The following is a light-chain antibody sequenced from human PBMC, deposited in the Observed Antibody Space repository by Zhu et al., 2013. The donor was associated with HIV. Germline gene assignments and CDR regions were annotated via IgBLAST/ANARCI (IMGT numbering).Light chain of an antibody. Sequence: QSALTQPASVSGSPGQSITISCTGTSSDVGGHNFVSWYQQHPGKAPKLLIYEVSNRPSGVSDRFSGSRSGYTASLTISGLQAEDEADYYCSSFSSSTTLVIFGGGTGVTVL. J-gene: IGLJ2*01. CDR3: SSFSSSTTLVI. V-gene: IGLV2-14*01. CDR2: EVS. CDR1: SSDVGGHNF.